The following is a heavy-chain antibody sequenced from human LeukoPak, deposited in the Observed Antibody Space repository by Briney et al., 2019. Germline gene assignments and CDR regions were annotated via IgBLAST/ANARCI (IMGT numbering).Heavy chain of an antibody. V-gene: IGHV4-34*01. Sequence: SETLSLTCAVYGGSFSGYYWSWIRQPPGKGLEWIGEINHSGSTNYNPSLKSRVTISVDTSKKQFSLKLSSVTAEDTAVYYCEGWYGGRFDYWGQGTLVTVSS. J-gene: IGHJ4*02. D-gene: IGHD4-23*01. CDR3: EGWYGGRFDY. CDR1: GGSFSGYY. CDR2: INHSGST.